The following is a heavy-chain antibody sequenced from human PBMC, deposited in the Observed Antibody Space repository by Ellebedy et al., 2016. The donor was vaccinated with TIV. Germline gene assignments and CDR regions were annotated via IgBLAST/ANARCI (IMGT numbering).Heavy chain of an antibody. CDR1: GGSISSFY. CDR3: ARERGGYYPDYYYYGMDV. CDR2: IYYSGST. J-gene: IGHJ6*02. Sequence: SETLSLXXTVSGGSISSFYWNWLRQPPGKGLEWIGYIYYSGSTNYNPSLKSRVTISVDTSKNQFSLKLSSVTAADTAVYYCARERGGYYPDYYYYGMDVWGQGTTVTVSS. V-gene: IGHV4-59*01. D-gene: IGHD3-22*01.